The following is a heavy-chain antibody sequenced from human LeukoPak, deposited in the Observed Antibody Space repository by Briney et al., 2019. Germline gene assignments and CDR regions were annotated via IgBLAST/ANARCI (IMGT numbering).Heavy chain of an antibody. CDR3: AKDLSCGGDCYVSDY. V-gene: IGHV3-23*01. J-gene: IGHJ4*02. D-gene: IGHD2-21*02. Sequence: QPGGSLRLSCAASGFTFSSYAMSWVRQAPGKGLEWVSAISGSGISTYYADSVKGRFTISRDNSKNTLYLQMNSPRAEDTAVYYCAKDLSCGGDCYVSDYWGQGTLVTVSS. CDR2: ISGSGIST. CDR1: GFTFSSYA.